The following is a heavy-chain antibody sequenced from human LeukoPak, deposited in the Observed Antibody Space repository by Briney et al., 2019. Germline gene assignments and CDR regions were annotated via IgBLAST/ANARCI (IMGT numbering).Heavy chain of an antibody. J-gene: IGHJ4*02. D-gene: IGHD3-10*01. CDR2: ISTSNGNT. V-gene: IGHV1-18*04. Sequence: ASVKVSCKASGYTFTGYYMHWVRQAPGQGLEWMGWISTSNGNTNYAQKLQGRVTMTTDASRSTAYMELRSLRSDDTAVYYCARVPYYYGSGSIDYWGQGTLVTVSS. CDR3: ARVPYYYGSGSIDY. CDR1: GYTFTGYY.